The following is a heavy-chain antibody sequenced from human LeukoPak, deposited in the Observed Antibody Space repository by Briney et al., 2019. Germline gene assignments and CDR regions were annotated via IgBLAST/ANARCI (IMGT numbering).Heavy chain of an antibody. CDR1: GFIFSHYA. Sequence: GGSLRLSCAASGFIFSHYALHWVRQAPGKGLEWVAVIWSDGTNRYYGDSMKGRFSISRDDSQKRVFLQMNNLRADDTAVYYCARDAQRGFDYSNSLQYWGQGALVTFSS. CDR3: ARDAQRGFDYSNSLQY. CDR2: IWSDGTNR. D-gene: IGHD4-11*01. V-gene: IGHV3-33*01. J-gene: IGHJ4*02.